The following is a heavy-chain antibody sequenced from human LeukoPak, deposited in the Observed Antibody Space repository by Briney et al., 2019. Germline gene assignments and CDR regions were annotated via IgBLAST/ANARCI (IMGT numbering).Heavy chain of an antibody. CDR3: ARGSIYCSSTSCYEFDY. CDR2: IREDGSEN. J-gene: IGHJ4*02. V-gene: IGHV3-7*01. CDR1: GLTFSYYW. Sequence: GGSLRLSCAASGLTFSYYWMSWVRQAPGKGLEWVANIREDGSENYYVDSLRGRFSISRDNAKNSLYLQMNSLRAEDTAVYYCARGSIYCSSTSCYEFDYWGQGILVTVSS. D-gene: IGHD2-2*01.